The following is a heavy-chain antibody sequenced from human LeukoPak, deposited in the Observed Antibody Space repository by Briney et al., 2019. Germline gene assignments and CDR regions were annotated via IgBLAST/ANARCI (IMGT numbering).Heavy chain of an antibody. CDR2: ISSSSSTI. J-gene: IGHJ4*02. CDR1: GFTFSSYS. D-gene: IGHD3-9*01. V-gene: IGHV3-48*02. Sequence: PGGSLRLSCAASGFTFSSYSMNWVRQAPGKGPEWVSYISSSSSTIYYADSVKGRFTISRDNAKNSLYLQMNSLRDEDTAVYYCARDYDDILTGYYGPPFDYWGQGTLVTVSS. CDR3: ARDYDDILTGYYGPPFDY.